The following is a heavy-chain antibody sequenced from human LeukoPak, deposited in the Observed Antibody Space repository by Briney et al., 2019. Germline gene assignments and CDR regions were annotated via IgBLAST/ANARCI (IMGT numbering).Heavy chain of an antibody. Sequence: GGSLRLSCAASGFTFINAWMTWVRQAPGKGLEWVAIISYDGSNKYYADSVKGRFTISRDNSKNTLYLQMNSLRADDTAVYYCARGGGSFHDYWGQGTLVTVSS. D-gene: IGHD2/OR15-2a*01. CDR2: ISYDGSNK. V-gene: IGHV3-30-3*01. J-gene: IGHJ4*02. CDR1: GFTFINAW. CDR3: ARGGGSFHDY.